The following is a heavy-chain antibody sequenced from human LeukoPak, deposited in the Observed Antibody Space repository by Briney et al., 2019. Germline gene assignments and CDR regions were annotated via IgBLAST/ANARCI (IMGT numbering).Heavy chain of an antibody. CDR1: GFTFRDYW. Sequence: GGSLRLSCAASGFTFRDYWMHWVRQAPGKGLLWVSHINSDGSITDYADSVKGRFTISRDNARNTLSLQMDSLRVEDTAVYYCARNPSGDYDYWGQGALVTVSS. D-gene: IGHD2-15*01. CDR2: INSDGSIT. J-gene: IGHJ4*02. CDR3: ARNPSGDYDY. V-gene: IGHV3-74*01.